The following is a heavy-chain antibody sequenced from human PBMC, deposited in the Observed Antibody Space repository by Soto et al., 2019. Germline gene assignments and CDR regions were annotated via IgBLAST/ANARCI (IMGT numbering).Heavy chain of an antibody. V-gene: IGHV4-30-4*01. D-gene: IGHD6-19*01. Sequence: SEILSLTCTVSGGSISSGDNYWSWIRQPPGKGLEWIGYIYYSGSAYYNPSLKSRVTISVDTSMNQFSLKLSSVTAADTAVYYCARGGDSSVYYGMDVWGQGTAVPVSS. CDR1: GGSISSGDNY. J-gene: IGHJ6*02. CDR2: IYYSGSA. CDR3: ARGGDSSVYYGMDV.